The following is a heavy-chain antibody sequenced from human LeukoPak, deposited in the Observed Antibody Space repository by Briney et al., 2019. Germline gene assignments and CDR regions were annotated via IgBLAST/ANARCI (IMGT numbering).Heavy chain of an antibody. V-gene: IGHV3-48*01. CDR1: GFTFSSYS. CDR2: ISSSSRTI. CDR3: ARGTAMVNY. Sequence: PGGSLRLSCAASGFTFSSYSMNWVRQAPGKGLEWVSYISSSSRTIYYADSVKGRFTISRDTAKNSLYLQMNSLRAEDTAVYYCARGTAMVNYWGQGTLVTVSS. D-gene: IGHD5-18*01. J-gene: IGHJ4*02.